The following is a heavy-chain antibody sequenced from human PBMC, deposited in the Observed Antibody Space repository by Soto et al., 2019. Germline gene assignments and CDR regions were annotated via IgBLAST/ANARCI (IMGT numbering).Heavy chain of an antibody. J-gene: IGHJ5*02. CDR1: GFTFDDYA. D-gene: IGHD3-10*01. V-gene: IGHV3-9*01. Sequence: GGSLRLSCAASGFTFDDYAMHWVRQAPGKGLEWVSGISWNSGSIGYADSVKGRFTISRDNAKNSLYLQMNSLRAEDTALYYCAKGGGSGSYRGNWFDPWGQGTLVTVSS. CDR3: AKGGGSGSYRGNWFDP. CDR2: ISWNSGSI.